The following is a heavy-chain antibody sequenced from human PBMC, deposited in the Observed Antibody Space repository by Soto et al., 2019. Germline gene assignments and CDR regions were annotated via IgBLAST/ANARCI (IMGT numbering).Heavy chain of an antibody. D-gene: IGHD1-1*01. J-gene: IGHJ6*02. CDR1: GGTFSSSA. Sequence: VQLVQSGADVKKPGSSVKVSCKASGGTFSSSALNWVRQAPGQGLKWMGGIIPIFGTANYAQKFQARVTITADESTSTAYMELSSLRSEDTAVYYWARDGRKGGTGGGMDVWGQGTTVMVSS. V-gene: IGHV1-69*01. CDR2: IIPIFGTA. CDR3: ARDGRKGGTGGGMDV.